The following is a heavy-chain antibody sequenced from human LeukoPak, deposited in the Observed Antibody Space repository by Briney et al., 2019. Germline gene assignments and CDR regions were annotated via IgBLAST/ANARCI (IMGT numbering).Heavy chain of an antibody. CDR1: GASISSSDSY. CDR3: ARHVQDLGIKV. Sequence: SETLSLTCTVSGASISSSDSYWSWIRQPPGKGLGWIGSIYRRGSTSYNPSLKSRVTVSEDMSKNHFSLRLSSVTAADTAAYYCARHVQDLGIKVWGQGTTVTVSS. J-gene: IGHJ6*02. V-gene: IGHV4-39*01. CDR2: IYRRGST.